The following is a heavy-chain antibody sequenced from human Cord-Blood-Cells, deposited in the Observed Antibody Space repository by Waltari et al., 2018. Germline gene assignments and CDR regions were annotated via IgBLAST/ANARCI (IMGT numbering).Heavy chain of an antibody. D-gene: IGHD7-27*01. CDR1: GGSISSYY. V-gene: IGHV4-59*08. CDR2: IYYSGST. Sequence: QVQQQESGPGLVKPSETLSLTCTVSGGSISSYYWSWIRQPPGKGLEWIGYIYYSGSTNYTPSLKSRVTISVDTSKNQFSLKLSSVTAADTAVYYCARTLGNAVAFDIWGQGTMVTVSS. J-gene: IGHJ3*02. CDR3: ARTLGNAVAFDI.